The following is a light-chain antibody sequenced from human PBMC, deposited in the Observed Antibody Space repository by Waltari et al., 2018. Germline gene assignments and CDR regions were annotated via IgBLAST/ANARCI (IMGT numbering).Light chain of an antibody. CDR1: ENVNDY. V-gene: IGKV1-39*01. CDR2: KAS. CDR3: QQGFSTPFT. J-gene: IGKJ3*01. Sequence: DIQLTQSPSSLSASVGDRVTITCRASENVNDYLNWYQQKPGKAPKLLIHKASTLQSGVPSRFSGSGSGTDFTFTISSLQSGDAATYYCQQGFSTPFTFGPGTKVDLK.